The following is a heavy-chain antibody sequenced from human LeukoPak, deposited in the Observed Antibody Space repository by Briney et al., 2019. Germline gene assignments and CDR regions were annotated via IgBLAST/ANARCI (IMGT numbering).Heavy chain of an antibody. CDR2: IHSSGNT. CDR1: GGSISSGGFY. J-gene: IGHJ5*02. Sequence: PSETLSLTCSVSGGSISSGGFYWSWIRQPPGKGLEWIGYIHSSGNTDYNPSLKSRVTISVDASKNQFSLKVTSVTAADTAMYYCARERSLVRGISWFDPWGQGTLVTVSS. V-gene: IGHV4-30-4*01. D-gene: IGHD3-10*01. CDR3: ARERSLVRGISWFDP.